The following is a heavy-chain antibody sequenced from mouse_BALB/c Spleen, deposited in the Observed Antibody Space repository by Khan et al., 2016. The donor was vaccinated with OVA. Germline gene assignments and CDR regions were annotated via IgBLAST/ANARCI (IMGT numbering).Heavy chain of an antibody. D-gene: IGHD2-14*01. CDR3: ARDGAYYRNDGWFAY. CDR1: GYNFTSYT. CDR2: INPSSGYT. Sequence: QVQLKQSGAELARPGASVKMSCKASGYNFTSYTIHWIKQRPGQGLEWIGYINPSSGYTNYNQKFKDKATLTADKSSTTAYMQLSSLTSDDSAVYYCARDGAYYRNDGWFAYWGQGTLVTVSA. V-gene: IGHV1-4*01. J-gene: IGHJ3*01.